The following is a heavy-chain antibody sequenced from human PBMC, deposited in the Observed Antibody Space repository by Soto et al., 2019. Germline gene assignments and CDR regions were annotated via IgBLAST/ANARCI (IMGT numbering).Heavy chain of an antibody. CDR2: IYYSGST. CDR3: ARHSYSSGWYAWFDP. Sequence: SETRSLTCTVSGGSISSSSYYWGWVRQPPGKGLEWIGSIYYSGSTYYNPSLKSRVTISVDTSKNQFSLKLSSVTAADTAVYYCARHSYSSGWYAWFDPWGQGTLVTVSS. V-gene: IGHV4-39*01. CDR1: GGSISSSSYY. J-gene: IGHJ5*02. D-gene: IGHD6-19*01.